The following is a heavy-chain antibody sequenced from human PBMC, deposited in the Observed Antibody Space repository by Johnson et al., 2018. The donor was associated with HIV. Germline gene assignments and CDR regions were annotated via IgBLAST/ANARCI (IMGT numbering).Heavy chain of an antibody. V-gene: IGHV3-30-3*01. CDR1: GFTFSSYA. D-gene: IGHD1-26*01. J-gene: IGHJ3*02. Sequence: VQLVESGGGVVQPGGSLILSCAASGFTFSSYAMHWVRQAPGKGLEWVAIMSYDGSNKYYADSVKGRFTISRDNSKNTLYLQMNSLRAEDTAVYYCARGIVGAEEGAFDIWGQGTLVTVSS. CDR3: ARGIVGAEEGAFDI. CDR2: MSYDGSNK.